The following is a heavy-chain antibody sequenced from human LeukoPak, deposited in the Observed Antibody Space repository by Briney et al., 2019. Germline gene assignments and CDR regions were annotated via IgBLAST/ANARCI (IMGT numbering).Heavy chain of an antibody. CDR1: GYSFTSYW. Sequence: EESLKISCKGSGYSFTSYWIGWVRQMPGKGLEWMGIIYPGDSDTRYSPSFQGQVTISADKSISTAYLQWSSLKASDTAMYYCARHPGSAYYYYYYMDVWGKGTTVIVPS. CDR2: IYPGDSDT. D-gene: IGHD1-14*01. V-gene: IGHV5-51*01. CDR3: ARHPGSAYYYYYYMDV. J-gene: IGHJ6*03.